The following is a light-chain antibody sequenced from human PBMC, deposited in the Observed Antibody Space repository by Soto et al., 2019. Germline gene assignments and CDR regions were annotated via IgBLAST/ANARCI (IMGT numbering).Light chain of an antibody. Sequence: EVMLTHSPGTLSLSPGERATLSCRASQSVSSNYLAWYQQKSGQAPRLLIYGASNRATGIPDRFSGSGSGTDFTLTSRRLEPVDFAVYYCQQYDTSPRTFGQGTKVEFK. J-gene: IGKJ1*01. CDR3: QQYDTSPRT. V-gene: IGKV3-20*01. CDR2: GAS. CDR1: QSVSSNY.